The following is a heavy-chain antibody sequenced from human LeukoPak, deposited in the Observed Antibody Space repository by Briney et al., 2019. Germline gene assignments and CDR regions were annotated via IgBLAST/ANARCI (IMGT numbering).Heavy chain of an antibody. D-gene: IGHD3-22*01. V-gene: IGHV4-4*02. CDR1: GGSISSSNW. CDR3: ARDDRDGQGFDY. J-gene: IGHJ4*02. CDR2: IYHSGST. Sequence: PSETLSLTCAVSGGSISSSNWWSWVRPPPGKGLEWIGEIYHSGSTNYNPSLKSRVTISVDKSKNQFSLKLSSVTAADTAVYHCARDDRDGQGFDYWGQGTLVTVSS.